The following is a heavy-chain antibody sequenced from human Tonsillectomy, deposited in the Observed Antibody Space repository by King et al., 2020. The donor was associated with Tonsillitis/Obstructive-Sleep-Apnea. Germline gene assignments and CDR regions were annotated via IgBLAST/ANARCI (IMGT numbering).Heavy chain of an antibody. D-gene: IGHD4-17*01. CDR2: INHSGST. V-gene: IGHV4-34*01. CDR3: AILTTVTTRSYYYYYMDV. Sequence: VQLQQWGAGLLKPSETLSLTCAVYGGSFSGYYWSWIRQPPGKGLEWIGEINHSGSTNYNPSLKGRVTISVDTSKNQFSLKLSSVTAADTAVYYCAILTTVTTRSYYYYYMDVWGKGTTVTVSS. CDR1: GGSFSGYY. J-gene: IGHJ6*03.